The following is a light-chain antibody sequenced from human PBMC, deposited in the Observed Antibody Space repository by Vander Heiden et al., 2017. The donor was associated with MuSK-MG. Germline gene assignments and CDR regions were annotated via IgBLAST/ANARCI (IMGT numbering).Light chain of an antibody. CDR2: RAS. CDR1: QSISNW. J-gene: IGKJ1*01. Sequence: DTHMTQSPSTLSASVGDRVTITCRASQSISNWLAWYHQKPGKAPNLLIYRASSLESGAPSTFSGSGSGTEFTLTISSLQPDDFGTYHCQQYNSIPWTFGQGTKVEIK. V-gene: IGKV1-5*03. CDR3: QQYNSIPWT.